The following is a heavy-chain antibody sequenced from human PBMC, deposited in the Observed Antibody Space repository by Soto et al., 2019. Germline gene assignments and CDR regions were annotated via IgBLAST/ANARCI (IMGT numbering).Heavy chain of an antibody. CDR1: GFTFSNYT. V-gene: IGHV3-21*01. CDR3: ATADAEYLHH. Sequence: GGSLRLSCAASGFTFSNYTMNWVRQAPGKGLEWVSSISSGSTYIYDADSVKGRFAISRDNARDSLYLQMNSLRAEDTAVYYCATADAEYLHHWGQGTLVTVSS. D-gene: IGHD4-17*01. CDR2: ISSGSTYI. J-gene: IGHJ1*01.